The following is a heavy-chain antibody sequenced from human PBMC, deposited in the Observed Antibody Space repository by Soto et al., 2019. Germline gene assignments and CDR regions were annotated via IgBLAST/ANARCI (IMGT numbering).Heavy chain of an antibody. CDR2: ISSSSSYI. V-gene: IGHV3-21*01. CDR1: GFTFSSYS. J-gene: IGHJ5*02. CDR3: ARDHLPYCTNGVCSADTNWCDP. Sequence: GGSLRLSCAASGFTFSSYSMNWVRQAPGKGLEWVSSISSSSSYIYYADSVKGRFTISRDNAKNSLYLQMNSLRAEDTAVYYCARDHLPYCTNGVCSADTNWCDPGGKGTLVTVSS. D-gene: IGHD2-8*01.